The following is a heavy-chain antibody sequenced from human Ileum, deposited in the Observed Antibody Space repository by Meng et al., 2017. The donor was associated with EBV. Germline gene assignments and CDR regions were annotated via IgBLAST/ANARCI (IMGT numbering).Heavy chain of an antibody. CDR2: VYHRGDT. CDR1: GDSISSVIW. CDR3: GRDQGRELINH. Sequence: QVPLQGSGPGLVKPQGPLSLTCTVSGDSISSVIWWSWARQPPGKGLEWIGEVYHRGDTNYNPSLKSRVDISVDKSKNQFYLSLFSVTAADTAVYYCGRDQGRELINHWGQGTLVTVSS. V-gene: IGHV4-4*03. J-gene: IGHJ4*02. D-gene: IGHD1-7*01.